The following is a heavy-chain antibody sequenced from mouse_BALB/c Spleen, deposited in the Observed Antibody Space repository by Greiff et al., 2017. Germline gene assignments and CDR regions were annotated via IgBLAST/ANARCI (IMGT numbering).Heavy chain of an antibody. CDR1: GYSFTDYN. J-gene: IGHJ1*01. V-gene: IGHV1S135*01. D-gene: IGHD1-1*01. CDR3: ARWGVYGSSPYWYFDV. Sequence: VQLQQSGPELVKPGASVKVFCKASGYSFTDYNMYWVKQSHGKSLEWIGYIDPYNGGTSYNQKFKGKATLTVDKSSSTAFMHLNSLTSEDSAVYYCARWGVYGSSPYWYFDVWGAGTTVTVSS. CDR2: IDPYNGGT.